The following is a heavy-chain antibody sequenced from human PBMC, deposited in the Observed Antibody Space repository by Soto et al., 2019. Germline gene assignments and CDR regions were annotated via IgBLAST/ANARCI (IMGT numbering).Heavy chain of an antibody. J-gene: IGHJ5*02. CDR1: GGTFSSYT. Sequence: SVKVSCKASGGTFSSYTISWVRQAPGQGLEWMGRIIPILGIANYAQKFQGRVTITADKSTSTAYMELSSLRSEGTAVYYCARDRGSGSGPWFDPWGQGTLVTVSS. CDR3: ARDRGSGSGPWFDP. CDR2: IIPILGIA. D-gene: IGHD3-10*01. V-gene: IGHV1-69*04.